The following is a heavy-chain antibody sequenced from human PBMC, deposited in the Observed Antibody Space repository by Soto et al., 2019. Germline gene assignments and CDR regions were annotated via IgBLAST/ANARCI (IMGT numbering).Heavy chain of an antibody. J-gene: IGHJ4*02. CDR3: ARDRSYYYGSGSYGEALFDY. CDR1: GFTFSSYA. CDR2: ISYDGSNK. V-gene: IGHV3-30-3*01. Sequence: GGSLRLSCAASGFTFSSYAMHWVRQAPGKGLEWVAVISYDGSNKYYADSVKGRFTISRDNSKNTLYLQMNSLRAEDTAVYYCARDRSYYYGSGSYGEALFDYWGQGTLVTVSS. D-gene: IGHD3-10*01.